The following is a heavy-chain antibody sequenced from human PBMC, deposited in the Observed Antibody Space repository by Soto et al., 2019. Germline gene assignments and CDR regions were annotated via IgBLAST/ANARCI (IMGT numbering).Heavy chain of an antibody. CDR1: GGTFSSYA. V-gene: IGHV1-3*01. J-gene: IGHJ4*02. CDR2: INAGNGNT. Sequence: GASVKVSCKASGGTFSSYAISWVRQAPGQGLEWMGWINAGNGNTKYSQKFQGRVTITRDTSASTAYMELSSLRSEDTAVYYCASSLTVPSAIAYWGQGTLVTVSS. CDR3: ASSLTVPSAIAY. D-gene: IGHD2-2*02.